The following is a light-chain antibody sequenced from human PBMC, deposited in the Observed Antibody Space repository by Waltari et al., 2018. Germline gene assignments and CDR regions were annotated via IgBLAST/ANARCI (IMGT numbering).Light chain of an antibody. CDR3: QQYKIWPSYT. Sequence: EIVMTQSPATLSVSPGERATLPCRASQSVGSKLAWYQQKPGQAPRLLIYGASTRATGIPARFSGSGSGTEFTLTISSLQSEDFAVYYCQQYKIWPSYTFGQGTKLDI. CDR2: GAS. J-gene: IGKJ2*01. V-gene: IGKV3-15*01. CDR1: QSVGSK.